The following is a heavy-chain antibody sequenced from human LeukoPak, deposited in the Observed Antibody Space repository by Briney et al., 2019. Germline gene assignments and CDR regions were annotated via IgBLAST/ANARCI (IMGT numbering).Heavy chain of an antibody. CDR1: GYTFTSYA. D-gene: IGHD2-21*02. V-gene: IGHV1-3*01. CDR2: IYGRNGNT. CDR3: ARRWGGDCYQVH. J-gene: IGHJ4*02. Sequence: VASVKVSCKASGYTFTSYAMHWVRLAPGQRLEWMGWIYGRNGNTKYSQKFQGRVSITRDTSASTVYMELSSLGSEDTAVYYCARRWGGDCYQVHWGQGTLVTVSS.